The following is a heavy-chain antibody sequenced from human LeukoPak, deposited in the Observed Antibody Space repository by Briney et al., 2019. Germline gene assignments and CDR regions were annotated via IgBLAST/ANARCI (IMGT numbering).Heavy chain of an antibody. CDR3: ARDGPQDTAMVGSFHY. Sequence: PGRSLRLSCAASGFTFSSYAMHWVRQAPGKGLEWVAVVSYDGSNKYYADSVKGRFTISRDNSKNTLYLQMNSLRAEDTAVYYCARDGPQDTAMVGSFHYWGQGTLVTVSS. CDR1: GFTFSSYA. J-gene: IGHJ4*02. CDR2: VSYDGSNK. D-gene: IGHD5-18*01. V-gene: IGHV3-30-3*01.